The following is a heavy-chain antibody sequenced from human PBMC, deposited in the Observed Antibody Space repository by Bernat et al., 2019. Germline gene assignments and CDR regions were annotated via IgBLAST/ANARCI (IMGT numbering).Heavy chain of an antibody. D-gene: IGHD3-10*01. CDR2: ISYDGSNK. CDR3: ARDKTGPERFGDPVTPHYYYYYGMDV. CDR1: GFTFSSYA. V-gene: IGHV3-30-3*01. Sequence: QVQLVESGGGVVQPGRSLRLSCAASGFTFSSYAMHWVRQAPGKGLEWVAVISYDGSNKYYADSVKGRFTISRDNSKNTLYLQMNSLRAEETAVYYCARDKTGPERFGDPVTPHYYYYYGMDVWGQGTTVTVSS. J-gene: IGHJ6*02.